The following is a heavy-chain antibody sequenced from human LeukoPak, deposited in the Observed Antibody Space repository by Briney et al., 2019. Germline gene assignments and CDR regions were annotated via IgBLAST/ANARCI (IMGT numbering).Heavy chain of an antibody. D-gene: IGHD3-10*01. J-gene: IGHJ5*02. CDR2: INPSGGST. CDR3: ARDCTVFWRGAGSGFDP. Sequence: ASVKVSCKASGYTFTSYYMHWVRQAPGQGLEWMGIINPSGGSTSYAQKFQGRVTMTRDTSTSTVYMELSSLRSGDTAVYYCARDCTVFWRGAGSGFDPWGQGTLVTVSS. CDR1: GYTFTSYY. V-gene: IGHV1-46*01.